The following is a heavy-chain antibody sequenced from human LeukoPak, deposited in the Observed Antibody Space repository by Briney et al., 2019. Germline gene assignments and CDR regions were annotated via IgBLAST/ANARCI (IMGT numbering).Heavy chain of an antibody. CDR1: GFTFSSYA. CDR3: ARDYYDSSGYIDY. J-gene: IGHJ4*02. CDR2: ISYDGSNK. D-gene: IGHD3-22*01. Sequence: GRSLRLSCAASGFTFSSYAMHWVRQAPGEGLEWVAVISYDGSNKYYADSVKGRFTISRDNSKNTLYLQMNSLRAEDTAVYYCARDYYDSSGYIDYWGQGTLVTVSS. V-gene: IGHV3-30*01.